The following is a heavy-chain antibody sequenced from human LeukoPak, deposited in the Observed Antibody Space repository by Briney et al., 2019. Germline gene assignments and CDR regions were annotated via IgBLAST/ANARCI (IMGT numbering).Heavy chain of an antibody. J-gene: IGHJ4*02. CDR1: GASISTHY. Sequence: PSETLSLTCTVSGASISTHYWSWIRQPPEKGLEWIGDFYYSGSTNYNPSLKSRATISGDTSKNQFSLKLRSVTAADTAVYYCARAGGITTAHLDLDHWGQGTLVTVSS. CDR2: FYYSGST. CDR3: ARAGGITTAHLDLDH. D-gene: IGHD6-13*01. V-gene: IGHV4-59*11.